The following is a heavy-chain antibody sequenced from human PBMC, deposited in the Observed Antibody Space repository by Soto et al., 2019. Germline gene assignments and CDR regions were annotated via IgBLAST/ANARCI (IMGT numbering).Heavy chain of an antibody. J-gene: IGHJ5*02. CDR2: IYYSGST. D-gene: IGHD3-22*01. V-gene: IGHV4-31*03. CDR1: GGSISSGGYY. Sequence: SETLSLTCTVSGGSISSGGYYWSWIRQHPGKGLEWIGYIYYSGSTYYNPSLKSRVTISVDTSKNQFSLKLSSVTAADTAVYYCAVCSSGYYFPTWGQGTLVTVSS. CDR3: AVCSSGYYFPT.